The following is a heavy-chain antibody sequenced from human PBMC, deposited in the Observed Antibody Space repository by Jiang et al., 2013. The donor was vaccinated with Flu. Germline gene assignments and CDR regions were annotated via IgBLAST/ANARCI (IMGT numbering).Heavy chain of an antibody. CDR1: GGSISSTNYY. Sequence: GSGLVKPSETLSLTCTVSGGSISSTNYYWGWIRQPPGKGLEWIGSIYYGGSTYYNPSLKSRLTMSVDTSKNQFSLKLSSVTAADTAVYYCARRAVLPAAYFDYWGQGTLVTVSS. CDR2: IYYGGST. J-gene: IGHJ4*02. CDR3: ARRAVLPAAYFDY. D-gene: IGHD2-2*01. V-gene: IGHV4-39*01.